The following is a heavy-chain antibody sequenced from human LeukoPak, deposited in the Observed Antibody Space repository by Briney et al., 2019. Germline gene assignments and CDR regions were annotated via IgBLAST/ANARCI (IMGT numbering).Heavy chain of an antibody. CDR3: ASGPLDDSSGYYYSY. D-gene: IGHD3-22*01. CDR1: GGTFSSYA. CDR2: IIPIFGTA. V-gene: IGHV1-69*05. Sequence: GVSVKVSCKASGGTFSSYAINWVRQAPGQGLEWMGGIIPIFGTANYAQKFQGRVTITTDESTSTAYMELSSLRSEDTAVYYCASGPLDDSSGYYYSYWGQGTLVTVSS. J-gene: IGHJ4*02.